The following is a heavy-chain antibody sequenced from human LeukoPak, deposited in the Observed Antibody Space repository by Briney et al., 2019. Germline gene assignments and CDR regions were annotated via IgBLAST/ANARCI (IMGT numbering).Heavy chain of an antibody. Sequence: GGSLRLSCAASGLTFNHHAMHWVRQAPGKGLEWVALMSYDGNNKHYADSVKGRFTISRDNSKNTLYLRMNSLSAGDTAVYYCARDSTPEALGGYGDSPILDYWGQGTLVTVSS. D-gene: IGHD4-17*01. V-gene: IGHV3-30-3*01. J-gene: IGHJ4*02. CDR3: ARDSTPEALGGYGDSPILDY. CDR1: GLTFNHHA. CDR2: MSYDGNNK.